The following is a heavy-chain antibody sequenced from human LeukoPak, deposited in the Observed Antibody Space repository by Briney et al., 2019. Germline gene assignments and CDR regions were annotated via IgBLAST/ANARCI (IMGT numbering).Heavy chain of an antibody. Sequence: TGGSLRLSCAASGFSFSDYYMSWIRQAPGKGLEWVSYISSSSRYTNYADSVKGRFTISRDNSKNTLYLQMNSLRAEDTAVYYCAKGYGSGTPFDYWGQGTLVAVSS. D-gene: IGHD3-10*01. CDR3: AKGYGSGTPFDY. V-gene: IGHV3-11*05. J-gene: IGHJ4*02. CDR1: GFSFSDYY. CDR2: ISSSSRYT.